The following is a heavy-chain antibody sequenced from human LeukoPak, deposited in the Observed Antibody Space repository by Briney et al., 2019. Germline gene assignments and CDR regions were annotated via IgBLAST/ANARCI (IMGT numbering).Heavy chain of an antibody. J-gene: IGHJ4*02. CDR3: AKAPAYCSGGTCYDY. CDR1: GFTFSTYA. V-gene: IGHV3-23*01. Sequence: PGGSLRLSCAASGFTFSTYAMSWVRQAPGKGLEWVSLISGSGGSTYNADSVKGRFTISRDNSKNTLYLRMKSLRADDTAVYYCAKAPAYCSGGTCYDYWGQGSLVTVSS. D-gene: IGHD2-15*01. CDR2: ISGSGGST.